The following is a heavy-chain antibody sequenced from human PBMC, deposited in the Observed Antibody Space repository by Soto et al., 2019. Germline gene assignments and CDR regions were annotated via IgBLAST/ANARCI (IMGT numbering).Heavy chain of an antibody. Sequence: HPGGSLRLSCAASGFTFSSYEMNWVRQAPGKGLEWVSYISSSGSTIYYADSVKGRFTISRDNAKNSLYLQMNSLRAEDTAVYYCARVKRGYYYGSGTVGLMYYFDYWGQGTLVTVSS. D-gene: IGHD3-10*01. J-gene: IGHJ4*02. CDR1: GFTFSSYE. CDR3: ARVKRGYYYGSGTVGLMYYFDY. V-gene: IGHV3-48*03. CDR2: ISSSGSTI.